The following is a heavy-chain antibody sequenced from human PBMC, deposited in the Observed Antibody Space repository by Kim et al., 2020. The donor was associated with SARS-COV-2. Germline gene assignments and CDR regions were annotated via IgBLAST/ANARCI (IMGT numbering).Heavy chain of an antibody. CDR3: ARDLGVNTAGMDV. D-gene: IGHD5-18*01. J-gene: IGHJ6*01. V-gene: IGHV3-11*01. Sequence: SADTGKGRFTISRDNAKNSLYLQMNSLRAEDTAVYYCARDLGVNTAGMDVWGQGTTVTVSS.